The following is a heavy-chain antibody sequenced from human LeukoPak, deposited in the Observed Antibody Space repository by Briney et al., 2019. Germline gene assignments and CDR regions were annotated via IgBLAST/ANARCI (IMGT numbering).Heavy chain of an antibody. Sequence: SETLSLTCTVSGGSVSSGSYYWSWIRQPPGKGLEWIGYIYYSGSTNYNPSLKSRVTISVDTSKNQFSLKLSSVTAADTAVYYCASAPGKYSSGWYFDYRGQGTLVTVSS. D-gene: IGHD6-19*01. CDR1: GGSVSSGSYY. CDR3: ASAPGKYSSGWYFDY. J-gene: IGHJ4*02. CDR2: IYYSGST. V-gene: IGHV4-61*01.